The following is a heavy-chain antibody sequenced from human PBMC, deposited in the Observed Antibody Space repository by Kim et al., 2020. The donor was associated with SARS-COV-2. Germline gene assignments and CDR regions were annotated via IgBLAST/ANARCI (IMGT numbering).Heavy chain of an antibody. CDR3: ASSMNSYTFGFGFDP. D-gene: IGHD5-18*01. V-gene: IGHV7-4-1*02. CDR1: GYSLTSYT. J-gene: IGHJ5*02. Sequence: ASVKVSCKAYGYSLTSYTMNWVRQAPGRGLEWMGWINTNTGDPTYARDFTGRFVFSLDTSADTAYLQISGLRPEDTALYFCASSMNSYTFGFGFDPWGQGTLVTVSS. CDR2: INTNTGDP.